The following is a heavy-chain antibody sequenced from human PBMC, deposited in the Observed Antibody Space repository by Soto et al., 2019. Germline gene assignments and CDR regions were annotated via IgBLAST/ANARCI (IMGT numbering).Heavy chain of an antibody. J-gene: IGHJ6*02. D-gene: IGHD5-18*01. CDR1: GGTFSRSG. CDR2: IVPSVDTT. CDR3: ARCPQPPDTADPYAVDV. Sequence: QVQLVQSGTEVKKPGASVKVSCKASGGTFSRSGFHWVRQAPGQGLEWMGMIVPSVDTTNYAQKFQARVTISADKFTSTVYMELTSLRSEDTAVYYCARCPQPPDTADPYAVDVWGQGTRVIVSS. V-gene: IGHV1-69*06.